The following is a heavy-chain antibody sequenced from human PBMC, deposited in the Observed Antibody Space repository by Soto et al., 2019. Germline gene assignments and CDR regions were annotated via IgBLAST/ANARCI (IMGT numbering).Heavy chain of an antibody. V-gene: IGHV3-23*01. J-gene: IGHJ4*02. Sequence: EVRLLESGGGLVQPGGSLRLSCAASGFTFSSYGMGWVRQAPGKGLEWVSGIDGSGGDTSFADSVKGRFTISRDNSEHTLYLHMNSLRAEDTARYFCAKEIVAAAYVETSPFDFWGQGTLVTVSS. CDR3: AKEIVAAAYVETSPFDF. D-gene: IGHD2-15*01. CDR1: GFTFSSYG. CDR2: IDGSGGDT.